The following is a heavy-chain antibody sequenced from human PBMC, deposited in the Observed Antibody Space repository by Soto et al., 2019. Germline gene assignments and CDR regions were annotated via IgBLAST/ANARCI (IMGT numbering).Heavy chain of an antibody. Sequence: QVQLVQSGAEVKKPGASVKVSCKASGYTFTSYGISWVRQAPGQGLEWMGWISAYNGNTNYAQKLQGRVTMTTDTSTSTAYMGLRSLRSDDRAGYYGARDRRGNDRGGYWGQGTLVTVSS. CDR2: ISAYNGNT. V-gene: IGHV1-18*04. CDR3: ARDRRGNDRGGY. D-gene: IGHD3-22*01. J-gene: IGHJ4*02. CDR1: GYTFTSYG.